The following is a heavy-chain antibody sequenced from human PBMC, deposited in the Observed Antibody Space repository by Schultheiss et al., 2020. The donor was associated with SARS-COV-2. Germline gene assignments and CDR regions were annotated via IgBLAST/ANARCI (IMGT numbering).Heavy chain of an antibody. CDR1: GFTVSSYG. CDR3: ARPSVVTARSWYFDL. CDR2: IWYDGSNK. J-gene: IGHJ2*01. Sequence: GGSLRLSCAASGFTVSSYGMHWVRQAPGKGLEWVAVIWYDGSNKYYADSVKGRFTISRDNSKNTLYLQMNSLRAEDTAVYYCARPSVVTARSWYFDLWGRGTLVTVSS. D-gene: IGHD2-21*02. V-gene: IGHV3-33*08.